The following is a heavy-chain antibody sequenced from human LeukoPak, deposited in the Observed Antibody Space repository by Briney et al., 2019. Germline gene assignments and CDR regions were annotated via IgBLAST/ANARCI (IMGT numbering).Heavy chain of an antibody. Sequence: SETLSLTCTVSGDSIGSYYWSWIRQSAGKGLEWIGRMYTSGTTDYNPSLKSRVTMSVDTSKNQFSLKLNSVTAADTAVYYCARDLLFYSGPGSPLEYWGQGTLVTVSS. CDR3: ARDLLFYSGPGSPLEY. CDR1: GDSIGSYY. CDR2: MYTSGTT. D-gene: IGHD3-10*01. J-gene: IGHJ4*02. V-gene: IGHV4-4*07.